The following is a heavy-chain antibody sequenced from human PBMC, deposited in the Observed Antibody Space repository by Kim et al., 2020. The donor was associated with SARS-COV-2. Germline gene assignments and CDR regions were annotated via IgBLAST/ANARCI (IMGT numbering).Heavy chain of an antibody. J-gene: IGHJ3*01. V-gene: IGHV3-48*02. CDR2: ISSGSGAI. Sequence: GGSLRLSCAASGFTFSSSTMNWVRQAPGKGLEWLSYISSGSGAIYYADSVKGRFTSSRDNAKNLLYLQMNSLRDEDTAMYYCATRVSQSVGQAFDLWGHGTVVTVSS. D-gene: IGHD6-19*01. CDR1: GFTFSSST. CDR3: ATRVSQSVGQAFDL.